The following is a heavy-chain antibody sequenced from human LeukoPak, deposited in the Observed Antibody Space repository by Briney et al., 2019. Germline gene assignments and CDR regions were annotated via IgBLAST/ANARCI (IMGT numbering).Heavy chain of an antibody. J-gene: IGHJ3*02. Sequence: GASVKVSCKASGGTFSSYAISWVRQAPGQGLEWMGGIIPIFGTANYAQKFQGRVTITADKSTSTAYMELSSLRSEDTAVYYCASAGQQGAFDIWGQGTMVTVSS. CDR2: IIPIFGTA. CDR3: ASAGQQGAFDI. D-gene: IGHD6-13*01. V-gene: IGHV1-69*06. CDR1: GGTFSSYA.